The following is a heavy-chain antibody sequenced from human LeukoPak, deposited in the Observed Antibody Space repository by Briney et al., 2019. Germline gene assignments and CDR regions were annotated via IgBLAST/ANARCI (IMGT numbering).Heavy chain of an antibody. CDR1: GFTFSTYA. D-gene: IGHD5-12*01. V-gene: IGHV3-23*01. CDR2: ISGSGGGK. CDR3: AKDNADYPIYYFAS. J-gene: IGHJ4*02. Sequence: GGSLRLSCAASGFTFSTYAMTWVRQAPGKGLGWVSGISGSGGGKFYADSVKGRFTISRDKSKSTLYLQMNSLKAEDAAVYYCAKDNADYPIYYFASCGQGTPVTVYS.